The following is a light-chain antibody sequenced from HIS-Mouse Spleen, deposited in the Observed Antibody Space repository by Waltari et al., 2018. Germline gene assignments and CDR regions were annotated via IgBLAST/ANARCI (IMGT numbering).Light chain of an antibody. J-gene: IGLJ2*01. Sequence: QSALTQPASVSGSPGQSITISCTGTSSDVGGYNYVSWYQQHPGNAPNLMIYEVSNRPSGVSNRFSGSQSGNTASLTISGLQAEDEADYYCSSYTSSSTVFGGGTKLTVL. CDR3: SSYTSSSTV. CDR1: SSDVGGYNY. CDR2: EVS. V-gene: IGLV2-14*01.